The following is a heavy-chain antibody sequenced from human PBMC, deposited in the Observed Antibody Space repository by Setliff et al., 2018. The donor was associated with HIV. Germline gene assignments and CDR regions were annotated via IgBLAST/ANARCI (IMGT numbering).Heavy chain of an antibody. J-gene: IGHJ4*02. CDR2: INPSSGST. D-gene: IGHD3-22*01. CDR1: GYTFTSYY. V-gene: IGHV1-46*01. Sequence: ASVKVSCKASGYTFTSYYMHWVRQAPGQGLEWMGIINPSSGSTSYTQMLRGRVTMTRDTSTSTVYMELSGLRSEDTAVYYCAKDMNRGGYSDSSPHDFWGQGTLVTVSS. CDR3: AKDMNRGGYSDSSPHDF.